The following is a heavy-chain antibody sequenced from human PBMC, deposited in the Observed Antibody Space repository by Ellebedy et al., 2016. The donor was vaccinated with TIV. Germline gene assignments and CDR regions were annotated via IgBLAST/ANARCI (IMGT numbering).Heavy chain of an antibody. CDR3: AKDHFESTDHIGY. CDR2: ISYDGSNK. V-gene: IGHV3-30*18. CDR1: GFTFSSYG. Sequence: GGSLRLXXAASGFTFSSYGMHWVRQAPGKGLEWVAVISYDGSNKYYADSVKGRFTISRDNSKNTLYLQMNSLRAEDTAVYYCAKDHFESTDHIGYWGQGTLVTVSS. D-gene: IGHD2-21*01. J-gene: IGHJ4*02.